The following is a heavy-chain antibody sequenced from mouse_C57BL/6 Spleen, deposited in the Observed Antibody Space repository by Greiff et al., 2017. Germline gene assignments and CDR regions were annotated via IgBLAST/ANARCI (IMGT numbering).Heavy chain of an antibody. CDR2: INPSSGYT. CDR1: GYTFTSYW. D-gene: IGHD2-5*01. V-gene: IGHV1-7*01. Sequence: QVQLQQSGAELAKPSPSVTLSCTASGYTFTSYWMHWVKPRPGKGLEWIGYINPSSGYTKYNQKFKDKATLTADKSTSKAYMQLSSLTYEDSEIYYCANNNYEGYYAMDYWGQGTSVTVSS. J-gene: IGHJ4*01. CDR3: ANNNYEGYYAMDY.